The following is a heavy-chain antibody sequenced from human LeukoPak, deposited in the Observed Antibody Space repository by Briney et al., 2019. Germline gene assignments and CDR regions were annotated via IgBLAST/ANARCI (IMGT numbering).Heavy chain of an antibody. V-gene: IGHV1-18*01. J-gene: IGHJ4*02. CDR2: ISAYNGNT. Sequence: ASVKVSCKASGYTFTSYGISWVRQAPGQGLEWVGWISAYNGNTNYAQKLQGRVTMTTDTSTSTAYMELRSLRSDDTAVYYCARTPYYYDSSGYYRGGAIDYWGQGTLVTVSS. CDR3: ARTPYYYDSSGYYRGGAIDY. D-gene: IGHD3-22*01. CDR1: GYTFTSYG.